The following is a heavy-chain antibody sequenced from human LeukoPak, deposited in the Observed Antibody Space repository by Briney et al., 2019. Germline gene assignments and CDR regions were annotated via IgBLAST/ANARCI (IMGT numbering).Heavy chain of an antibody. D-gene: IGHD2-2*01. J-gene: IGHJ4*02. V-gene: IGHV3-21*01. CDR2: ISSSSSYI. CDR1: GFTFSSYS. Sequence: GGSLRLSCAASGFTFSSYSMNWVRQAPGKGLEWVSSISSSSSYIYYADSVKGRFTISRDNAKNSLYLQMNSLRAEDTAVYYCARDIVVVPAAETNLDYWGQGTLATVSS. CDR3: ARDIVVVPAAETNLDY.